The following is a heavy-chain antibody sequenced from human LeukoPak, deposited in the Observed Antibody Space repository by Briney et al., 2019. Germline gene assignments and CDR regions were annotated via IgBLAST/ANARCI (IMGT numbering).Heavy chain of an antibody. CDR2: ISYDGSNK. D-gene: IGHD1-26*01. J-gene: IGHJ3*02. CDR3: ARDVRSDDAFDI. Sequence: PGGSLRLSCAASGFTFSSYGMHWVRQAPGKGLEWAAVISYDGSNKYYVDSVKGRFTISRDNSKNTLYLQMNSLRAKDTAVYYCARDVRSDDAFDIWGQGTMVTVSS. CDR1: GFTFSSYG. V-gene: IGHV3-30*03.